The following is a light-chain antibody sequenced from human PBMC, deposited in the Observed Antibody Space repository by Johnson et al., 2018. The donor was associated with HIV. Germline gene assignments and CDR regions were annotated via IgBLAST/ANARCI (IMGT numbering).Light chain of an antibody. CDR2: ENN. V-gene: IGLV1-41*01. Sequence: QSVLTQPPSVSAAPGQRVTIYCSGSRSNTGRNYASWYQQLPGTAPKLLIYENNKRPSGIPDRFSGSKSGTSATLGITGLWPEDEADYYCLAWDTGGVFGTGTKVTVL. CDR3: LAWDTGGV. CDR1: RSNTGRNY. J-gene: IGLJ1*01.